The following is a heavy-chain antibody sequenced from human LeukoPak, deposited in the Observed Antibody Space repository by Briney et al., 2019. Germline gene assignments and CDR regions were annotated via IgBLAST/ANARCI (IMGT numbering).Heavy chain of an antibody. J-gene: IGHJ4*02. CDR2: ISSSSSYI. CDR1: GFTFSSYS. D-gene: IGHD4/OR15-4a*01. Sequence: GGSLRLSCAASGFTFSSYSMNWVRQAPGKGLEWVSSISSSSSYIYYADSVKGRFTISRDNAKKSLYLQMNSLRVEDTAVYYCAKDFKCELWGQGTLVTVSS. V-gene: IGHV3-21*04. CDR3: AKDFKCEL.